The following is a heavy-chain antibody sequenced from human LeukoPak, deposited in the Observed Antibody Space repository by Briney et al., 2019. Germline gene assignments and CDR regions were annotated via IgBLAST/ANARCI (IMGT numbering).Heavy chain of an antibody. CDR3: AKGRRYCSGGSCYSWFDP. CDR2: IRYDGSNK. Sequence: TGGSLRLSCAASGFTFSGYGMHWVRQAPGKGLEWVAVIRYDGSNKYYAASVKGRFTLSRDNSKNTLYLQMNSLRAEDTAVYYCAKGRRYCSGGSCYSWFDPWGQGTLVTVSS. V-gene: IGHV3-30*02. J-gene: IGHJ5*02. CDR1: GFTFSGYG. D-gene: IGHD2-15*01.